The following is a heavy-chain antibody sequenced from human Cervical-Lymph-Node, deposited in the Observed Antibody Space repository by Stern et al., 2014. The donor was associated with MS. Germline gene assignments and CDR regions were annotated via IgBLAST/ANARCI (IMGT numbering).Heavy chain of an antibody. D-gene: IGHD5/OR15-5a*01. CDR1: GGSISSSSYH. CDR2: IYYTGST. CDR3: ARPDSVNFYYAMDV. V-gene: IGHV4-39*01. J-gene: IGHJ6*02. Sequence: VQLVESGPGLVKPSETLSLTCIVSGGSISSSSYHWGWIRQPPGKGLEWIGSIYYTGSTSYKPSPKSRVTISKDTSKNQFSLELSSVTAADTAVYYCARPDSVNFYYAMDVWGQGTTVTVSS.